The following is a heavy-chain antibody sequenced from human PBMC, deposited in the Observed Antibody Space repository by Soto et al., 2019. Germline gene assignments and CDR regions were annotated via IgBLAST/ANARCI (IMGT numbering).Heavy chain of an antibody. CDR2: IYPGDSDT. J-gene: IGHJ6*02. V-gene: IGHV5-51*03. Sequence: EVQLVQSGAEVKKPGESLKISCKGSGYSFTSYWIGWVRQMPGKGLEWMGIIYPGDSDTRYSPSFQGQVTISADKSISTAYRQWSSLKAWDTAMYYCASQSGSYSNYYNGMDVWGQGTTVTVSS. CDR3: ASQSGSYSNYYNGMDV. D-gene: IGHD1-26*01. CDR1: GYSFTSYW.